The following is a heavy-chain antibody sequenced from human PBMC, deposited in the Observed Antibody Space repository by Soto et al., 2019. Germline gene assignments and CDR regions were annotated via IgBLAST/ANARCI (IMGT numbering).Heavy chain of an antibody. CDR3: VKDMSARSDSWLNWFDP. J-gene: IGHJ5*02. CDR2: ISWKSGTI. V-gene: IGHV3-9*01. Sequence: EVQLVESGGGLVQPGGSLRLSCAASGFTFDDYVMHWVRQAPGKGLEWVSGISWKSGTIGYADSVQGRFTISRDNAKNSLYLQMSSLRTEDTAFYYCVKDMSARSDSWLNWFDPWGQGTLVTVSS. D-gene: IGHD2-2*01. CDR1: GFTFDDYV.